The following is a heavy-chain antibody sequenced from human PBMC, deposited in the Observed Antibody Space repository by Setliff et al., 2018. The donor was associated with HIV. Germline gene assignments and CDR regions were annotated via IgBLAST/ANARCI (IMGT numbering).Heavy chain of an antibody. J-gene: IGHJ4*02. CDR2: IDPNSGGT. V-gene: IGHV1-2*06. CDR1: GYSFTGHY. Sequence: GASVKVSCKASGYSFTGHYIHWVRQAPGQGLEWLGRIDPNSGGTKYAQKFQGRVTMTRDTSASTAYLELSSLRSEDTAVYYCARVDYYDSSGYWHFDYWGQGTLVTVSS. D-gene: IGHD3-22*01. CDR3: ARVDYYDSSGYWHFDY.